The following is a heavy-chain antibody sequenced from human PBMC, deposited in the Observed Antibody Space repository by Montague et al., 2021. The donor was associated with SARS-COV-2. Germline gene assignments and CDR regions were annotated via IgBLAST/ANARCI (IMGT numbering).Heavy chain of an antibody. Sequence: SETLSLTCTVSGGSMYIYGSHYYWDWIRQPPGKGLEWIGTIFYTGCNISNSSLKGGVTISIDTSKNQYSLGLNSVTAADTAVYYCARRRLDFYDSSHWFDPWGQGALVTVPS. J-gene: IGHJ5*02. D-gene: IGHD3-22*01. CDR2: IFYTGCN. V-gene: IGHV4-39*01. CDR1: GGSMYIYGSHYY. CDR3: ARRRLDFYDSSHWFDP.